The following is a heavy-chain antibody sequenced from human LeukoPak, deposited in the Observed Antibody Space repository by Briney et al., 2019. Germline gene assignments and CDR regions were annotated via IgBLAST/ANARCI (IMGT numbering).Heavy chain of an antibody. Sequence: PGGSLRLSCAASGLTFSSYAMSWVRQAPGKGLEWVSLINDSGGNTYYADSVKGRFTISRDNSKNTLFLQMSSLRAEDTAVYYYAKTSAGIRGGYFDYWGQGTLVTVSS. CDR3: AKTSAGIRGGYFDY. D-gene: IGHD3-10*01. V-gene: IGHV3-23*01. CDR2: INDSGGNT. J-gene: IGHJ4*02. CDR1: GLTFSSYA.